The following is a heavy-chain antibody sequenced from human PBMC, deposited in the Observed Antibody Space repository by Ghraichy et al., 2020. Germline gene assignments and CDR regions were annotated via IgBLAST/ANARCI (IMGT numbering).Heavy chain of an antibody. CDR1: GFTFSRYG. D-gene: IGHD5-12*01. V-gene: IGHV3-33*01. CDR2: IWYDGTNK. J-gene: IGHJ6*03. Sequence: GGSLRLSCAASGFTFSRYGMHWVRQAPGKGLEWVAFIWYDGTNKYYGDSVKGRFTISRDNSENTLYLQMNSPRAEDTAVYYCARDGVATPPDRNYYYYMDVWGKGTTVTVSS. CDR3: ARDGVATPPDRNYYYYMDV.